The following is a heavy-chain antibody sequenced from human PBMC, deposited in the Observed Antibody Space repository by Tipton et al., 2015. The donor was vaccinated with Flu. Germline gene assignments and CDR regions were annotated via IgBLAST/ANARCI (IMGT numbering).Heavy chain of an antibody. D-gene: IGHD2-2*01. CDR2: ISYDGSNK. CDR1: GFTFSSYA. J-gene: IGHJ6*02. V-gene: IGHV3-30-3*01. Sequence: SLRLSCAASGFTFSSYAMHWVRQAPGKGLEWVAVISYDGSNKYYADSVKGRFTISRDNSKNTLYLEMNSLRAEDTAVYYCARSEDIVVVPASFDVWGQGTTVTVSS. CDR3: ARSEDIVVVPASFDV.